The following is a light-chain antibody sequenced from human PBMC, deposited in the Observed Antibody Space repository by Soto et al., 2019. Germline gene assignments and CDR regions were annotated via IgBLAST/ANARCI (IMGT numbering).Light chain of an antibody. CDR2: DSY. Sequence: ENVLTQSPATLSLSPGDRATLSCRASQGIANFLAWYQQRPGQAPRLLIYDSYYRAAGIPDRFTGSGSGTDFTLTISSLQPEDFAVYFCQQRDTWPPTFGGGTKLEFK. CDR1: QGIANF. CDR3: QQRDTWPPT. J-gene: IGKJ4*01. V-gene: IGKV3-11*01.